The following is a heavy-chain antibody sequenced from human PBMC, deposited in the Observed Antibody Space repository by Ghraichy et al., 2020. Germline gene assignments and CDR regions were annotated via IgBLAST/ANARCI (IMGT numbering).Heavy chain of an antibody. CDR2: MDPNSGDA. J-gene: IGHJ3*02. V-gene: IGHV1-8*01. CDR3: ARGGDWDLIIGKTFDI. D-gene: IGHD3/OR15-3a*01. CDR1: GYTFLAYD. Sequence: ASVKVSCKASGYTFLAYDIHWVRQASGQGLAWMGWMDPNSGDAVSAQGFQGRVTMSRDTSTRTAYMELTSLRSDDTAVYYCARGGDWDLIIGKTFDIWGQGTMVTVSS.